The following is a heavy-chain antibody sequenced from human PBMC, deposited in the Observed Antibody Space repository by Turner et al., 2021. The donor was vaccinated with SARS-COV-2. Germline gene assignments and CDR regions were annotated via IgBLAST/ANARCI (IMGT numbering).Heavy chain of an antibody. J-gene: IGHJ6*02. V-gene: IGHV1-18*01. CDR2: ISAYNGNT. CDR1: GYTFASYG. D-gene: IGHD3-10*01. CDR3: ARAYGSGSYCHYYGMDV. Sequence: QVQLVQSGAEVKKPGASVTVSCKASGYTFASYGLSWVRQAPGQGLEWMGWISAYNGNTNYAQKLQGRVTMSTDTSTSTAYMELRSLRSDDTAVYYCARAYGSGSYCHYYGMDVWGQGTTVTVSS.